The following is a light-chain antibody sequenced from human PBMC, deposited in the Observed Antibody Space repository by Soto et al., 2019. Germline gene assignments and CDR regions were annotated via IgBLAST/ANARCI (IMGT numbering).Light chain of an antibody. CDR1: QSVSWY. J-gene: IGKJ2*01. CDR3: QQRHHWLRT. Sequence: EIVLTQSPATLSLSVGERATLSCRASQSVSWYLAWYQQKPGQAPRLLIYDASKRAAGIPARFSGSGSETDFTLTISRLEPEDFGVYYCQQRHHWLRTFGQGTKVEIK. V-gene: IGKV3-11*01. CDR2: DAS.